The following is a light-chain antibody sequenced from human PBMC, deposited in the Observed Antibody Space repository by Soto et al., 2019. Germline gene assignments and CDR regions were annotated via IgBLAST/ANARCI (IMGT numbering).Light chain of an antibody. CDR1: SGHSNYA. J-gene: IGLJ2*01. CDR3: QTWGSGIVV. CDR2: LNSDGSH. Sequence: QSVLTQSPSASASLGASVKLTCTLSSGHSNYAIAWHQQQSEKGPRYLMKLNSDGSHSKGDGIPDRFSGSSSGAERYLTISSLHSEDEADYYCQTWGSGIVVFGGGAKRTVL. V-gene: IGLV4-69*01.